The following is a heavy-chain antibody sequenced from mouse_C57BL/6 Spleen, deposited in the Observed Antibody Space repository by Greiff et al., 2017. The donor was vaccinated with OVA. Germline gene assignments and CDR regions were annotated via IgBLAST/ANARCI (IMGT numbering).Heavy chain of an antibody. CDR2: IYPGSGST. D-gene: IGHD1-1*01. Sequence: QVQLQQPGAELVKPGASVKMSCKASGYTFTSCWITWVKQRPGQGLEWIGDIYPGSGSTNYNEKFKSKATLTVDPSSSTAYMQLSSLTSEDSAVYYCATTPLYYGSREDFDYWGQGTTLTVSS. CDR1: GYTFTSCW. V-gene: IGHV1-55*01. CDR3: ATTPLYYGSREDFDY. J-gene: IGHJ2*01.